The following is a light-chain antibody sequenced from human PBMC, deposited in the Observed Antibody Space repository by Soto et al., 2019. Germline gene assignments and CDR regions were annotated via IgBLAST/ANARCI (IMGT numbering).Light chain of an antibody. V-gene: IGKV1-5*01. CDR3: QQYNGYS. CDR2: DAS. J-gene: IGKJ3*01. Sequence: IRMTRSPYTLTASVGDRVTITCRASQSISSWLAWYQQKPGKAPKLLIYDASSLESGVPSRFSGSGSGTEFTLTISSLQPDDFATYYCQQYNGYSFGPGS. CDR1: QSISSW.